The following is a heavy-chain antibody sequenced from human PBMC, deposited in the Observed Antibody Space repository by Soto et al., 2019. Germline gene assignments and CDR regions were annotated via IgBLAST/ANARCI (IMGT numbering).Heavy chain of an antibody. D-gene: IGHD2-21*01. Sequence: QVQLQQWGAGLLKPSETLSLTCAVYGGSFSGYYWSWIRQPPGKGLEWIGEINHSGSTNYNPSLKSRVTISVDTSKSQFSLKLSSLTAADTAVYYCARNGFRAYYYYYYGMDVWGQGTTVTVSS. CDR1: GGSFSGYY. V-gene: IGHV4-34*01. CDR2: INHSGST. CDR3: ARNGFRAYYYYYYGMDV. J-gene: IGHJ6*02.